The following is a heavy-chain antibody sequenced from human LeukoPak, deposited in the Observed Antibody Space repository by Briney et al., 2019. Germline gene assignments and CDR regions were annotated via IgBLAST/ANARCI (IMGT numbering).Heavy chain of an antibody. CDR3: SKIVAAGGRFDS. Sequence: GGSLRLSCAASGFTFSRYGMHWVRHSPGKGLEWVAFIRFDSSNQDYADSVKGRFTISRDNSKSTLYLQMNSPRPEDTAVYYCSKIVAAGGRFDSWGQGTLVTVSS. J-gene: IGHJ4*02. V-gene: IGHV3-30*02. D-gene: IGHD6-25*01. CDR1: GFTFSRYG. CDR2: IRFDSSNQ.